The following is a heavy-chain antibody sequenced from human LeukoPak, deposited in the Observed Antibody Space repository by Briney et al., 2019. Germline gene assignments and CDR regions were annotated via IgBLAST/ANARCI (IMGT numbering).Heavy chain of an antibody. V-gene: IGHV3-48*01. CDR3: ASHYDTSGYHYFDF. Sequence: GGSLRLSCAASGFIFSTYSMNWVRQAPGKGLEWVSFISSSSSTIYYADSVKGRFTISRDSSKNTLYLQMNSLRAEDTAVYYCASHYDTSGYHYFDFRGQGTLVTVSS. J-gene: IGHJ4*02. CDR1: GFIFSTYS. CDR2: ISSSSSTI. D-gene: IGHD3-22*01.